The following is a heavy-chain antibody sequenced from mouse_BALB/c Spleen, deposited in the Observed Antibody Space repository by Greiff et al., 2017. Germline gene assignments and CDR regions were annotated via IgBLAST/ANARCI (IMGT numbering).Heavy chain of an antibody. J-gene: IGHJ3*01. CDR2: INPSNGRT. CDR1: GYTFTSYW. V-gene: IGHV1S81*02. CDR3: ARGNYDYVVSAWFAY. Sequence: QVQLQQPGAELVKPGASVKLSCKASGYTFTSYWMHWVKQRPGQGLEWIGEINPSNGRTNYNEKFKSKATLTVDKSSSTAYMQLSSLTSEDSAVYYCARGNYDYVVSAWFAYWGQGTLVTVSA. D-gene: IGHD2-4*01.